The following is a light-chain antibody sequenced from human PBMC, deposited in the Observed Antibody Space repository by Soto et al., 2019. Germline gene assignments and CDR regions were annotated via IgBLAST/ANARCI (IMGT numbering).Light chain of an antibody. V-gene: IGLV2-14*01. J-gene: IGLJ1*01. Sequence: QSVLTQPASVSGSPGQSIAISCTGSSSDVGIYNYVSWYQQHPRKVPKLIIYEVSNRPSGVSNRFSGSKSGNTASLTISGLQAEDEADYYCSSYTTRSPRVFGTGTKVTVL. CDR3: SSYTTRSPRV. CDR2: EVS. CDR1: SSDVGIYNY.